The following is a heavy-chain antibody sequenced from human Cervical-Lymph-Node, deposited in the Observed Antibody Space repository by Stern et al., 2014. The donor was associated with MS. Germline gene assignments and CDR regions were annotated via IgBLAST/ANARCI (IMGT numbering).Heavy chain of an antibody. V-gene: IGHV5-51*03. D-gene: IGHD5-12*01. Sequence: EVQLVQSGAEVKKPGESLKISCKGSGYTYTNYWIGWVRQMPGKGLEWMGIIFPGDSDITYSPSFQGQVTISADKSISTAYLQWSSLKASDTAIYYCARRLRFNSGAYFDYWGQGTLVTVSS. J-gene: IGHJ4*02. CDR2: IFPGDSDI. CDR1: GYTYTNYW. CDR3: ARRLRFNSGAYFDY.